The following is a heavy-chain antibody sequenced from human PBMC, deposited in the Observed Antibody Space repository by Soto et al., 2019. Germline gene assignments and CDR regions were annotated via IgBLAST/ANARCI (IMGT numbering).Heavy chain of an antibody. CDR2: IYYSGRI. Sequence: QVQLQESGPGLVKPSETLSLTCTVSGGSLSGYYWSWIRQPPGKGLEWIGYIYYSGRINYNPSLKSRVTMSVDTSKNQVSLKLSSVTAADTAVYYCARNDHGGNPFFANWGQGTLVTVSP. D-gene: IGHD4-17*01. J-gene: IGHJ4*02. V-gene: IGHV4-59*01. CDR1: GGSLSGYY. CDR3: ARNDHGGNPFFAN.